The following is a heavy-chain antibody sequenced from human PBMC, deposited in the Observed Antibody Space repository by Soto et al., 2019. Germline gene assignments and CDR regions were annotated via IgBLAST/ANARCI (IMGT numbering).Heavy chain of an antibody. V-gene: IGHV1-18*01. CDR3: ARMVRGSNTDYYHYLDV. Sequence: QVQLVQSGAEVKKPGASVKVSCKASGYSFTSHGISWVRQAPGQGLEWMAWISASNGDTNYAQKFQGRVTVTTDTYTSPGYMELRSLRSEDTAVYYCARMVRGSNTDYYHYLDVWGKGTTVTVSS. CDR1: GYSFTSHG. J-gene: IGHJ6*03. D-gene: IGHD3-10*01. CDR2: ISASNGDT.